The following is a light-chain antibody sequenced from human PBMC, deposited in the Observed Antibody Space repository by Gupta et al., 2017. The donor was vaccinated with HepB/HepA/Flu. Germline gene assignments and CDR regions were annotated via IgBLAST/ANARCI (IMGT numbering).Light chain of an antibody. CDR1: SSNIGSNY. J-gene: IGLJ2*01. Sequence: QSVLTQPPSASGTPGQRVTISCSGSSSNIGSNYVYWYQQLPGTAPKLLIYKNNQRTAGPPDRFSGSKSGTAASLAISAPGDEEAADYYCAAGEDSRSGVFGGGTKLTVL. CDR3: AAGEDSRSGV. CDR2: KNN. V-gene: IGLV1-47*01.